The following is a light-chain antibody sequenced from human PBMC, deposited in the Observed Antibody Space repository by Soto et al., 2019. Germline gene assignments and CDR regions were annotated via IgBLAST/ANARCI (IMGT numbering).Light chain of an antibody. V-gene: IGLV3-21*02. CDR1: NIGSKS. J-gene: IGLJ1*01. CDR2: DDR. Sequence: SYELTQPPSVSVAPGQTARITCGGNNIGSKSVHWYQQKPGQAPVLVVYDDRDRPSGIPERFSGSNSGNTATLTISRVEAGDEADYYCQVWDSSSDQGVCGTGTKLTVL. CDR3: QVWDSSSDQGV.